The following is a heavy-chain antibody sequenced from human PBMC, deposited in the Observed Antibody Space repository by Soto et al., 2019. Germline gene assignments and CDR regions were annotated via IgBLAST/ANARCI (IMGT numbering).Heavy chain of an antibody. CDR2: ISYDGSNK. CDR1: GFTFSSYA. V-gene: IGHV3-30-3*01. Sequence: GESLKISCAASGFTFSSYAMHWVRQAPGKGLEWVAVISYDGSNKYYADSVKGRFTISRDNSKNTLYLQMNSLRAEDTAVYYCARGSSSGWYLDYWGQGTLVTVSS. J-gene: IGHJ4*02. D-gene: IGHD6-19*01. CDR3: ARGSSSGWYLDY.